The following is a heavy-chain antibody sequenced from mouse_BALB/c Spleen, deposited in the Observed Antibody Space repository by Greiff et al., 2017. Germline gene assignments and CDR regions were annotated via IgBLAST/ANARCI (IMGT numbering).Heavy chain of an antibody. Sequence: VQLKESGGGLVKPGGSLKLSCAASGFAFSSYDMSWVRQTPEKRLEWVAYISSGGGSTYYPDTVKGRFTISRDNAKNTLYLQMSSLKSEDTAMYYCARQMGYYAMDYWGQGTSVTVSS. CDR3: ARQMGYYAMDY. V-gene: IGHV5-12-1*01. CDR1: GFAFSSYD. CDR2: ISSGGGST. D-gene: IGHD2-3*01. J-gene: IGHJ4*01.